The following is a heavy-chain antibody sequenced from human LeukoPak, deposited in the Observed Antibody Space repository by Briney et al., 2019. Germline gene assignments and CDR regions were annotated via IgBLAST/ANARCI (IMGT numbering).Heavy chain of an antibody. J-gene: IGHJ4*02. CDR2: IYYNGST. CDR3: ARAKLDPDYFDY. D-gene: IGHD1-26*01. V-gene: IGHV4-59*01. Sequence: PSETLSLTCTVAGGSISSYFWSWIRQPAGKGLGWGGYIYYNGSTNYNPSLKSRVTISVDTSKNQLSLKLSSVHAADPAVYYCARAKLDPDYFDYWGQGTLVTVSS. CDR1: GGSISSYF.